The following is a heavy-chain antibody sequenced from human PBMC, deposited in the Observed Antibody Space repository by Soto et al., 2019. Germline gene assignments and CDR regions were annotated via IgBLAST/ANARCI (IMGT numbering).Heavy chain of an antibody. Sequence: EVQLVESGGGLVKPGGSLRLSCAASGFTFSSYSMNWVRQAPGKGLEWVSSISSSSSYIYYADSVKGRFTISRDNAKNSLYLLMNSLRAEDTAVYYCARDAGNLDYYGMDVWGQGTTVTVSS. J-gene: IGHJ6*02. CDR3: ARDAGNLDYYGMDV. CDR1: GFTFSSYS. D-gene: IGHD6-13*01. CDR2: ISSSSSYI. V-gene: IGHV3-21*01.